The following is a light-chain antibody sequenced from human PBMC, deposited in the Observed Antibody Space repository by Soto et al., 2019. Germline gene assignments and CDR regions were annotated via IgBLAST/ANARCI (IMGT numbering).Light chain of an antibody. CDR3: QQRSNWLQT. V-gene: IGKV3-11*01. Sequence: EIVLTQSPATLSLSPGERATLSCRASQSVSSYLAWYQQKPVQAPRLLIYDASNRATGIPARFSGSGSGTDFTLTISSLEPEDFAVYYCQQRSNWLQTFGQGTKVDIK. J-gene: IGKJ1*01. CDR2: DAS. CDR1: QSVSSY.